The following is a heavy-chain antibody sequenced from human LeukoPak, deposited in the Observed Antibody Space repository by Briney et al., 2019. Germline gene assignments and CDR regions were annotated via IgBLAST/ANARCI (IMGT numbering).Heavy chain of an antibody. D-gene: IGHD2-21*02. J-gene: IGHJ6*02. CDR1: GFTFSSYG. CDR3: ARDLQTAPRMFYYYYGMDV. CDR2: ISYDGSNK. Sequence: GGSLRLSRAASGFTFSSYGMHWVRQAPGKGLEWVAVISYDGSNKYYADSVKGRFTISRDNSKNTLYLQMNSLRAEDTAVYYCARDLQTAPRMFYYYYGMDVWGQGTTVTVSS. V-gene: IGHV3-30*03.